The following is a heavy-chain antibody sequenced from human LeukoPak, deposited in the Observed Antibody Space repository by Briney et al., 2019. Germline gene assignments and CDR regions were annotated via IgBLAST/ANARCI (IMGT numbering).Heavy chain of an antibody. V-gene: IGHV4-59*01. CDR2: IYYSGST. CDR3: ARAHIVVVPAATGGVWFDP. CDR1: GGSISSYY. D-gene: IGHD2-2*01. J-gene: IGHJ5*02. Sequence: SETLSLTCTVSGGSISSYYWSWIRQPPGKGLEWIGYIYYSGSTNYNPSLKSRVTISVDTSKNQFSLKLSSVTAADTAVYYCARAHIVVVPAATGGVWFDPWGQGTLVTVSS.